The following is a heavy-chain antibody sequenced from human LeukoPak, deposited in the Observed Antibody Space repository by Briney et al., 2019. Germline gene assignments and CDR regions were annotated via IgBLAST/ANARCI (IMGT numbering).Heavy chain of an antibody. CDR3: ARGVGGYSYGPDY. D-gene: IGHD5-18*01. J-gene: IGHJ4*02. CDR2: IWYDGSNK. V-gene: IGHV3-33*01. Sequence: GRSLRLSCAASGFTFSSYGMHWVRQAPGKGLEWVAVIWYDGSNKYYADSVKGRFTISRDNSKNTLYLQMNSLRAEDTAVYYCARGVGGYSYGPDYWGQGTLVTVSS. CDR1: GFTFSSYG.